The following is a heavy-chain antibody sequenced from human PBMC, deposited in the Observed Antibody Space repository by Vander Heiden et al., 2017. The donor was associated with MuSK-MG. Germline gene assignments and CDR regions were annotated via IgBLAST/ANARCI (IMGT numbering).Heavy chain of an antibody. CDR2: ISRSSNYI. V-gene: IGHV3-21*01. CDR3: ASPGTSSWPR. J-gene: IGHJ1*01. CDR1: GFTSSRSS. Sequence: EVQLVESGGGLVKPGGSLSSSCAALGFTSSRSSMNWDCQAPGKGLERVPSISRSSNYINYADTVKGRFTIARDNAKNSLYLQMNSLRAEDTAVYYCASPGTSSWPRWGQGTLVTVSS. D-gene: IGHD6-13*01.